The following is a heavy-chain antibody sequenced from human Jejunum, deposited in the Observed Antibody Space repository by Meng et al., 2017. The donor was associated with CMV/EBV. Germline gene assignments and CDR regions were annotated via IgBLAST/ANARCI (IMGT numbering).Heavy chain of an antibody. CDR3: ARVRSSPGGGD. J-gene: IGHJ4*01. CDR2: FYISGRST. V-gene: IGHV3-23*03. CDR1: GFTFSSYA. Sequence: AASGFTFSSYAMNGVRQAPGKGLEWISVFYISGRSTYYADSVKGRFTISRDNSKNMVYLQLNSLRVEDTAVYYCARVRSSPGGGDWGHGTQVTVSS. D-gene: IGHD6-13*01.